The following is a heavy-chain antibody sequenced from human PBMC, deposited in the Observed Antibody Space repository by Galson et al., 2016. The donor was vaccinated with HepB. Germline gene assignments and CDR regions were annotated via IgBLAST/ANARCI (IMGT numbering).Heavy chain of an antibody. CDR3: ARDLSGRSGLDY. Sequence: SLRLSCAASGFTFSTYGMHWVRQAPGKGLEWVAVIWYDGINKYYADSVKGRFTISRDNSKNTLYLQMNSLRAEDTAVYYCARDLSGRSGLDYWGQGTLVTGSS. J-gene: IGHJ4*02. CDR1: GFTFSTYG. V-gene: IGHV3-33*01. D-gene: IGHD3-10*01. CDR2: IWYDGINK.